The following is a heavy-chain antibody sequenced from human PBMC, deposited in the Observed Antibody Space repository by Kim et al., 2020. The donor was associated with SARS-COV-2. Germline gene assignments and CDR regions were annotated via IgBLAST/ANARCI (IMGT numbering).Heavy chain of an antibody. J-gene: IGHJ4*02. V-gene: IGHV4-59*01. CDR3: ASSRD. Sequence: IYYSGSTNYNPSLKSRVTISVDTSKNQLSLKLSSVTAADTAVYYCASSRDWGQGTLVTVSS. CDR2: IYYSGST.